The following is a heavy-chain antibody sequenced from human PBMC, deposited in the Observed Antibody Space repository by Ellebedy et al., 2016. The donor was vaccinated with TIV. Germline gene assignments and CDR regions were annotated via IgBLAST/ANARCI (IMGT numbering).Heavy chain of an antibody. V-gene: IGHV4-59*01. J-gene: IGHJ4*02. CDR1: GGSISSYY. CDR3: ARDVNWNPSFFDY. Sequence: SETLSLTXTVSGGSISSYYWSWIRQPPGKGLEWIGYIYYSGSTNYNPSLKSRVTISVDTSKNQFSLKLSSVTAADTAVYYCARDVNWNPSFFDYWGQGTLVTVSS. CDR2: IYYSGST. D-gene: IGHD1-20*01.